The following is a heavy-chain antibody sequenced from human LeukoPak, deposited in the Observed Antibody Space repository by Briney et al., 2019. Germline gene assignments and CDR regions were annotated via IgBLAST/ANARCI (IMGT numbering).Heavy chain of an antibody. Sequence: ASVNVSCKASGYTFTGYYLHCVRHAPGQGLEWMGRIKPTSGGTNYAQKFQGRVPMTRDTSISTAYMELSRLTSDATAVSSWAKDRASGGQDYWGQRTLLAVSS. CDR2: IKPTSGGT. CDR3: AKDRASGGQDY. D-gene: IGHD1-26*01. CDR1: GYTFTGYY. J-gene: IGHJ4*02. V-gene: IGHV1-2*06.